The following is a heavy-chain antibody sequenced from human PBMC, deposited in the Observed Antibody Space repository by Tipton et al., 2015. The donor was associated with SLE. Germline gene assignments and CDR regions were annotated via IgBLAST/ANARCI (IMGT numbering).Heavy chain of an antibody. CDR3: ARRQWLDYFDY. J-gene: IGHJ4*02. CDR1: GFTFSDYY. CDR2: MSNSGSPI. Sequence: SLRLSCAASGFTFSDYYMAWIRQAPGKGLEWVSYMSNSGSPIYYADSVKDRFTISRDNAENSLYLQMNSLRVEDTAVYFCARRQWLDYFDYWGQGTLVTVSS. D-gene: IGHD6-19*01. V-gene: IGHV3-11*01.